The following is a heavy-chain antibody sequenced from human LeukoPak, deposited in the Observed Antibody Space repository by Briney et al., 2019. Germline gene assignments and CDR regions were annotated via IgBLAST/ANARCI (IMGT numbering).Heavy chain of an antibody. J-gene: IGHJ4*02. D-gene: IGHD6-13*01. V-gene: IGHV3-30*02. Sequence: GGSLRLSCAASGFTFSSYGMHWVRQAPGKGLEWVAFIRYDGSNKYYADSVKGRFTISRDNSKNTLYLQMNSLRAEDTAVYYCAKSHDGLSSWTPLDYWGQGTLVTVSS. CDR2: IRYDGSNK. CDR1: GFTFSSYG. CDR3: AKSHDGLSSWTPLDY.